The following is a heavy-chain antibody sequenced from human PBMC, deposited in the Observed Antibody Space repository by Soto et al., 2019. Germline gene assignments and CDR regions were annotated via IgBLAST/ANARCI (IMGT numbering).Heavy chain of an antibody. Sequence: SETLSLTCTVSGGSISSSSYYWGWIRQPPGKGLEWIGSIYYSGNTYYNPSLRSRVTMSRDTSKNQFSLKLRSVTAADTALYYCARHSRISISGVVIVDWFDSWGQGTLVTVSS. D-gene: IGHD3-3*01. CDR3: ARHSRISISGVVIVDWFDS. J-gene: IGHJ5*01. CDR1: GGSISSSSYY. V-gene: IGHV4-39*01. CDR2: IYYSGNT.